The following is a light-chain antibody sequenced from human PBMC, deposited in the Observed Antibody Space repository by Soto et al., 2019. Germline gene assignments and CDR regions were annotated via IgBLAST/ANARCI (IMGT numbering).Light chain of an antibody. Sequence: QLVLTQPRSVSGSPGQSVTISCTGTSSDVGGYNYVSWYQQHPGKVPKLMIYDVTKRPSGVPDRFSGSKSGNTASLSISGLQAEDEADYYCCSYAGSYPWVFGGGTKLTVL. CDR1: SSDVGGYNY. CDR3: CSYAGSYPWV. CDR2: DVT. J-gene: IGLJ3*02. V-gene: IGLV2-11*01.